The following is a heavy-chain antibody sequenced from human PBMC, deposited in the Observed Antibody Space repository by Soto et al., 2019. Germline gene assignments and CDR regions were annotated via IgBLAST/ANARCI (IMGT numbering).Heavy chain of an antibody. D-gene: IGHD2-2*01. J-gene: IGHJ4*02. Sequence: QVQLVESGGGVVQPGRSLRLSCAASGFTFSSYGMHWVRQAPGKGLGWVAVISYDGSNKYYADSVKGRFTISRDNSKNTLYLQMNSLRAEDTAVYYCAKGSPHCSSTSCYLGLIDYWGQGTLVTVSS. CDR1: GFTFSSYG. CDR3: AKGSPHCSSTSCYLGLIDY. CDR2: ISYDGSNK. V-gene: IGHV3-30*18.